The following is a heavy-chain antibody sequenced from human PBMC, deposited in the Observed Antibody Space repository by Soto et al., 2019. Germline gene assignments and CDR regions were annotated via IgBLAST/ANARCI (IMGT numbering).Heavy chain of an antibody. Sequence: ASVKVSCKASGYTFTSYGISWVRQAPGQGLEWMGWISAYNGNTNYAQKLQGRVTMTTDTSTSTAYMELRSLRSDDTAVYYCARVNGVDTAMVTGYYYYYYGMDVWRQRTTVTVSS. CDR2: ISAYNGNT. CDR3: ARVNGVDTAMVTGYYYYYYGMDV. V-gene: IGHV1-18*01. CDR1: GYTFTSYG. D-gene: IGHD5-18*01. J-gene: IGHJ6*02.